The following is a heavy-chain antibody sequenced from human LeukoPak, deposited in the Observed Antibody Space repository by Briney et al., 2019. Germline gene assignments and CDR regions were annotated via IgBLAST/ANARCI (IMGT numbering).Heavy chain of an antibody. CDR1: GYTFTSYA. CDR2: ISAYNGNT. D-gene: IGHD2-2*02. V-gene: IGHV1-18*01. J-gene: IGHJ6*04. Sequence: ASVKVSCKASGYTFTSYAISWVRQAPGQGLEWMGWISAYNGNTNFAQKLQGRVTMTTDTSTTTAYMELRSLRSDDTAVYYCARDGDCSSTSCYTHYYYGMDVWGKGTTVTVSS. CDR3: ARDGDCSSTSCYTHYYYGMDV.